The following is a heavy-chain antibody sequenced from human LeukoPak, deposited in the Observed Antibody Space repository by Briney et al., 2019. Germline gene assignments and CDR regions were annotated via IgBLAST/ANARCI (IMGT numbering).Heavy chain of an antibody. V-gene: IGHV3-43*02. CDR1: GFLFDDYA. CDR3: ARESGRSGWYDY. CDR2: ISRDGGST. Sequence: GGSLRLFCAAPGFLFDDYAIHWAREAPGKGLEEVFLISRDGGSTFYADSDKRRLTISRDNSKNSLYLQMSSLRSEHTALYYCARESGRSGWYDYWGQGNLVTVSS. J-gene: IGHJ4*02. D-gene: IGHD6-19*01.